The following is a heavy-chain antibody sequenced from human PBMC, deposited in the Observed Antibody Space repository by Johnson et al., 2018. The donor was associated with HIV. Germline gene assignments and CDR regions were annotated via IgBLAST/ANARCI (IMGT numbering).Heavy chain of an antibody. CDR2: ISSSGSTI. CDR3: ARDRAWNYEGAFDI. V-gene: IGHV3-11*01. Sequence: QVQLVESGGGLVKPGGSLRLSCAVSGFTFSDYYMSWIRQAPGKGLEWVSYISSSGSTIYYADSVKGRFTISRDNSKNTLYLQMNSLRAEDTAVYYCARDRAWNYEGAFDIWGQGTVVTVSS. D-gene: IGHD1-7*01. J-gene: IGHJ3*02. CDR1: GFTFSDYY.